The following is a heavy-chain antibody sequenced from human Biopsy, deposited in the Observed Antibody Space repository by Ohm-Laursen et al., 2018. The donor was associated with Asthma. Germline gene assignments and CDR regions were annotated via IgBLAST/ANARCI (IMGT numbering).Heavy chain of an antibody. D-gene: IGHD5-18*01. CDR1: GFSFSNFA. Sequence: SLRLSCAASGFSFSNFAMHWVRQAPGKGLEWVAFISMDGNVKNYADSVKGRFTISRDNSKTTVYLQMDSLRAEDTAVYFGAKDKGRNSIDYWGQGTLVTVSS. J-gene: IGHJ4*02. CDR3: AKDKGRNSIDY. V-gene: IGHV3-30*18. CDR2: ISMDGNVK.